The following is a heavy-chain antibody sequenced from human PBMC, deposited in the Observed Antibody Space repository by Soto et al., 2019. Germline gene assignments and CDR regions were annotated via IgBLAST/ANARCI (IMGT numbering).Heavy chain of an antibody. V-gene: IGHV1-69*01. CDR2: IIPISDTT. Sequence: QVQLVQSGAEVKKPGSSVKVSCKASGGTFSSYAISWVRQAPGQGLEWMGGIIPISDTTNYAQKFQGRVTITADESTSRAYMELCSLRYEDTAVYYCARSQGSSTSLEIYYYYYYGMDVWGQGTTVTVS. D-gene: IGHD2-2*01. CDR1: GGTFSSYA. J-gene: IGHJ6*02. CDR3: ARSQGSSTSLEIYYYYYYGMDV.